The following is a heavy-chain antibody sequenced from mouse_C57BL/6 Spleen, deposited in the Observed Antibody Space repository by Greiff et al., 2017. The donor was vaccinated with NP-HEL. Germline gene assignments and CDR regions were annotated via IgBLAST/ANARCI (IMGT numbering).Heavy chain of an antibody. J-gene: IGHJ4*01. D-gene: IGHD1-1*01. CDR2: INPNNGGT. CDR1: GYTFTDYN. V-gene: IGHV1-22*01. Sequence: EVQLQQSGPELVKPGASVKMSCKASGYTFTDYNMHWVKQSHGKSLEWIGYINPNNGGTSYNQKFKGKATLTVNKSSSTAYMELRSLTSEDSAVYYWAPNYYGSPYYYAMDYWGQGTSVTVSS. CDR3: APNYYGSPYYYAMDY.